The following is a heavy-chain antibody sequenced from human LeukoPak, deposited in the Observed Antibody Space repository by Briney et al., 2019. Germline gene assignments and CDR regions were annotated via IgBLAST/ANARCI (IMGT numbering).Heavy chain of an antibody. D-gene: IGHD6-19*01. J-gene: IGHJ6*03. V-gene: IGHV3-21*04. CDR2: ISSSSSYI. CDR1: GFTFSSYS. CDR3: AKASVAGMDYYYYMDV. Sequence: GGSLRLSCAASGFTFSSYSMNWVRQAPGKGLEWVSSISSSSSYIYCADSVKGRFTISRDNSKNTLYLQMNSLRAEDTAVYYCAKASVAGMDYYYYMDVWGKGTTVTISS.